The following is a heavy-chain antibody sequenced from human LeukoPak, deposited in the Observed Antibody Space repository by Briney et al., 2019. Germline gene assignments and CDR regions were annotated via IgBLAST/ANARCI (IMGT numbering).Heavy chain of an antibody. V-gene: IGHV4-34*01. CDR3: ARRYAYGSKSFDS. J-gene: IGHJ5*01. D-gene: IGHD3-10*01. Sequence: SETLSLTCAVYGGSFSGYYWSWIRQPPGKGLEWIGEINHSGSTNSNPSLKSRVTISVDTSKNQFSLNLTSVTATDTALYFCARRYAYGSKSFDSWGQGTQVAVSS. CDR1: GGSFSGYY. CDR2: INHSGST.